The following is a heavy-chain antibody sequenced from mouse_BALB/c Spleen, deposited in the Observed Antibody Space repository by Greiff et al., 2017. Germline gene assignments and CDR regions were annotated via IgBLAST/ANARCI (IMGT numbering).Heavy chain of an antibody. J-gene: IGHJ2*01. D-gene: IGHD2-10*01. V-gene: IGHV1-7*01. CDR3: ARAYYGNYHFDY. CDR2: INPSTGYT. CDR1: GYTFTSYW. Sequence: VKLVESGAELAKPGASVTMSCKASGYTFTSYWMHWVKQRPGQGLEWIGYINPSTGYTEYNQKFKDKATLTADKSSSTAYMQLSSLTSEDSAVYYCARAYYGNYHFDYWGQGTTLTVSS.